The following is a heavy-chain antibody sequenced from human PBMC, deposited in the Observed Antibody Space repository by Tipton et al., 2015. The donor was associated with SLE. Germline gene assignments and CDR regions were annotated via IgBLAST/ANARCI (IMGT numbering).Heavy chain of an antibody. V-gene: IGHV1-8*02. CDR2: MNPNSGNT. D-gene: IGHD1-26*01. CDR1: GYTFTSYD. J-gene: IGHJ3*02. Sequence: QSGAEVKRPGASAKVSCKASGYTFTSYDINWVRQATGQGLEWMGWMNPNSGNTGYAQKFQGRVTMTRNTSISTAYMELSSLRSEDTAVYYCARGREWELLDAFDIWGQGTMVTVSS. CDR3: ARGREWELLDAFDI.